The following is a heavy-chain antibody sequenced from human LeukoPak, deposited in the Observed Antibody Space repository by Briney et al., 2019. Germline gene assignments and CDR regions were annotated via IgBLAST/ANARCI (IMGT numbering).Heavy chain of an antibody. V-gene: IGHV4-39*01. CDR2: IYYSGST. CDR3: ARHLGAYCSGGSCYSGWFDP. CDR1: GGSISSSSYY. Sequence: SETLSLTCTVSGGSISSSSYYWGWIRQPPGKGLEWIGSIYYSGSTYYNPSLKSRVTISVDTSKNQFSLELSSVTAADTAVYYCARHLGAYCSGGSCYSGWFDPWGQGTLVTVSS. D-gene: IGHD2-15*01. J-gene: IGHJ5*02.